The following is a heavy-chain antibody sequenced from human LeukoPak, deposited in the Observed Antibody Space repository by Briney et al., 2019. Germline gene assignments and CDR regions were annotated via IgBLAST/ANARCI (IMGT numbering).Heavy chain of an antibody. CDR1: GFTFSSYA. Sequence: GGSLRLSCAASGFTFSSYAMHWVRQAPGKGLEWVAVISYDGSNKYYADSVKGRFTISRDNSKNTLYLQMNSLRAEDTAVYYCARGGSYYDFWSGYPYFDYWGQGTLVTVSS. CDR3: ARGGSYYDFWSGYPYFDY. J-gene: IGHJ4*02. D-gene: IGHD3-3*01. V-gene: IGHV3-30-3*01. CDR2: ISYDGSNK.